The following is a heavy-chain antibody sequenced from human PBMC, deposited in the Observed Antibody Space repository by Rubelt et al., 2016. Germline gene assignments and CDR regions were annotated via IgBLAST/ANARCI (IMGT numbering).Heavy chain of an antibody. D-gene: IGHD2-8*02. V-gene: IGHV3-7*01. CDR3: ARDGPGGYLDS. Sequence: EVKLVDSGGGLVQRGGSLRLSCAVSGFTLRNYWISWVRQAPGRGLEWVSNINEDGAGKYYVDSVRGRFTISNEKVKNLVYLQRDSLRVEDTAGDFWARDGPGGYLDSWGQGTVVIVSS. CDR2: INEDGAGK. J-gene: IGHJ4*02. CDR1: GFTLRNYW.